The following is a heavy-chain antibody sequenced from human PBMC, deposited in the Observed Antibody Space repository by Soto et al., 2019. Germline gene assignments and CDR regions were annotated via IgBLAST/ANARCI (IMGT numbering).Heavy chain of an antibody. J-gene: IGHJ5*02. D-gene: IGHD2-2*01. Sequence: GASVKVSCKASGYTFTSYAMHWVRQAPGQRLEWMGWINAGNGNTKYSQKFQGRVTITRDTSASTAYMELSSLRSEDTAVYYCARDGAGGYCSSTSCPPPGPWGQGTLVTVSS. V-gene: IGHV1-3*01. CDR3: ARDGAGGYCSSTSCPPPGP. CDR2: INAGNGNT. CDR1: GYTFTSYA.